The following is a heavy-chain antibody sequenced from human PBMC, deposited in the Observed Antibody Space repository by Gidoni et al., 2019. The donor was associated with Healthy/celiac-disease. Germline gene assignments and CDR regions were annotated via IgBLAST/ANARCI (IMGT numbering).Heavy chain of an antibody. J-gene: IGHJ6*03. Sequence: QVQLQESGPGLVRPSETLSLTCTVPRGSITSYYWSWIRQPPGKGLEWIAYIYYSGSTNYNPSLKSRVTISVDTSKNQFSLKLSSVTAADTAVYYCARVLRGGTSPVYYYYYYMDVWGKGTTVTVSS. CDR3: ARVLRGGTSPVYYYYYYMDV. V-gene: IGHV4-59*01. CDR1: RGSITSYY. CDR2: IYYSGST. D-gene: IGHD3-10*01.